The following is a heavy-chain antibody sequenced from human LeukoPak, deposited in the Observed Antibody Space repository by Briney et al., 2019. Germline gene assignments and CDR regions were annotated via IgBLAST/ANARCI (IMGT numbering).Heavy chain of an antibody. CDR2: ISAYNGDT. J-gene: IGHJ5*02. CDR3: ARASYNFLSGYSNWFDP. Sequence: ASVKVSCKASGYTFTSSGINWVRQAPGQGLEWMGWISAYNGDTKYAQNFQGRVTMTTDTSTRTAYMELRSLRSDDTAVYFCARASYNFLSGYSNWFDPWDQGTLVTVSS. D-gene: IGHD3-3*01. CDR1: GYTFTSSG. V-gene: IGHV1-18*01.